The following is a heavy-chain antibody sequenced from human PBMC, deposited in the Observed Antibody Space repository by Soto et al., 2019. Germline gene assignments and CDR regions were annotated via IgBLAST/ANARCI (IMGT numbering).Heavy chain of an antibody. CDR2: ISGSSSYI. CDR1: GFILSNYT. CDR3: ARDRCSGGSCYRIYAFDI. V-gene: IGHV3-21*06. D-gene: IGHD2-15*01. J-gene: IGHJ3*02. Sequence: EVQLVESGGGLVKPGGSLRLSCAASGFILSNYTMNWVRQAPGKGLEWVSSISGSSSYIYYADSVKGRFTISRDNAKNSLYLQMNSLRVEDTAVYYCARDRCSGGSCYRIYAFDIWGQGTLVTVSS.